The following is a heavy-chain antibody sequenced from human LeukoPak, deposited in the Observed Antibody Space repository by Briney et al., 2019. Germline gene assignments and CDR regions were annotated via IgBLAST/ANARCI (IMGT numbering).Heavy chain of an antibody. D-gene: IGHD6-19*01. V-gene: IGHV3-48*03. J-gene: IGHJ4*02. Sequence: GGSLRLSCAASGFSFSNYEMNWVRQTPGKGLEWVSYMSSSGSMTWYADSVKGRFTISRDNAKRSLYLQMNSLRAEDTAINYCAKRGKQWLDGFDSWGQGTLVNVSS. CDR1: GFSFSNYE. CDR3: AKRGKQWLDGFDS. CDR2: MSSSGSMT.